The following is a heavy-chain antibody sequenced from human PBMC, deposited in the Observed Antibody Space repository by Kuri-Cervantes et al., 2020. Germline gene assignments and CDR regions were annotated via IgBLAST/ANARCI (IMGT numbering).Heavy chain of an antibody. CDR1: GFTFSSYS. J-gene: IGHJ5*02. D-gene: IGHD1-26*01. CDR2: ISSSSSTI. Sequence: LTCAASGFTFSSYSMNWVRQAPGKGLEWVSYISSSSSTIYYADSVKGRFTISRDNAKNSLYLQMNSLRDEDTAVYYCARCSGSYSDWFDPWGQGTLVTVSS. CDR3: ARCSGSYSDWFDP. V-gene: IGHV3-48*02.